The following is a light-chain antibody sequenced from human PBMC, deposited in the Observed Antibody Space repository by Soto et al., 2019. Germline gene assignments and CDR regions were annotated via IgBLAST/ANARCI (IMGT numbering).Light chain of an antibody. CDR1: QSISNY. CDR2: DAS. Sequence: DIQMTQSPSSLSASVGDRVTITCRASQSISNYLNWYQQKPGKAPKLLIYDASSLQGGVPPRFSGSGSGTDFTLTISSLQPEDFATYYCQQSYSSPETFGQGTKVEV. V-gene: IGKV1-39*01. CDR3: QQSYSSPET. J-gene: IGKJ1*01.